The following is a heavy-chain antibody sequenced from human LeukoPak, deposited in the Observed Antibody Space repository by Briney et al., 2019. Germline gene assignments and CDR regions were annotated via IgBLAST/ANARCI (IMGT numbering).Heavy chain of an antibody. D-gene: IGHD4-23*01. CDR1: GFTFSSYA. CDR3: AREALRWPDGLYFDY. V-gene: IGHV3-30*04. J-gene: IGHJ4*02. Sequence: GGSLRLSCAASGFTFSSYAMHWVRQAPGKGLEWVAVISYDGSNKYYADSVKGRFTISRDNSKNTLYLQMNSLRAEDTAVYYCAREALRWPDGLYFDYWGQGILVTVSS. CDR2: ISYDGSNK.